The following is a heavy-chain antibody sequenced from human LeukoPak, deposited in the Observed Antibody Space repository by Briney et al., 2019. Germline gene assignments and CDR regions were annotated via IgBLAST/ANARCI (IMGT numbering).Heavy chain of an antibody. V-gene: IGHV1-18*01. CDR1: GSTFGSYD. CDR3: ARPLRVTMIRGAAFRASSDFDP. Sequence: ASVKVSCKASGSTFGSYDISWMRQAPGQGLEWMGWISVNNGDTNYAHNVQGRITLTTDTSTNTAYMELRSLRSDDTAVYYCARPLRVTMIRGAAFRASSDFDPWGQGTLVTVSS. CDR2: ISVNNGDT. D-gene: IGHD3-10*01. J-gene: IGHJ5*02.